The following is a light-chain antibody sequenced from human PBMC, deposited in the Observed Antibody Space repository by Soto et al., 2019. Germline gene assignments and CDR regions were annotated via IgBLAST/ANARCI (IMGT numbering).Light chain of an antibody. V-gene: IGKV1-8*01. CDR1: QGISSY. Sequence: AIRMTQSPSSLSASTGDRVTITCRASQGISSYLAWYQQKPGKAPKLLSSAASTLQSGVPSRFSGSGSGTDFTLTISCLQSDDFATYSCHQDYSYPCTFGQGNKLDI. CDR2: AAS. J-gene: IGKJ2*02. CDR3: HQDYSYPCT.